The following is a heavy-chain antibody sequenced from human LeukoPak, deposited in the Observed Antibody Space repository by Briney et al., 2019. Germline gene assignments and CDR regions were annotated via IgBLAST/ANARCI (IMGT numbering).Heavy chain of an antibody. J-gene: IGHJ4*02. V-gene: IGHV1-46*01. CDR2: ISPSGGST. Sequence: ASVKVSCKAFGYTFTSNYMHWVRQAPGQGPEWMGVISPSGGSTTYAQKFQGRVTLTRDMSTSTDYLELSSLRSEDTAVYYCARDGDYVLFDYWGQGTLVTVSS. CDR1: GYTFTSNY. CDR3: ARDGDYVLFDY. D-gene: IGHD4-17*01.